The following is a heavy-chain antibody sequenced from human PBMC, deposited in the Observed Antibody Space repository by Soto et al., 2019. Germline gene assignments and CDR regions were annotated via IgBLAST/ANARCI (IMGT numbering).Heavy chain of an antibody. CDR1: GGSFSGYY. CDR2: MSHSGGT. Sequence: SETLSLTCAVYGGSFSGYYWSWIRQPPGKGLEWIGEMSHSGGTHFNPSLKSRVTISVDTSKNQFSLKLSSVTAADTAVYYCARRSYGSGSYAFDYWGQGTLVTVSS. D-gene: IGHD3-10*01. CDR3: ARRSYGSGSYAFDY. J-gene: IGHJ4*02. V-gene: IGHV4-34*01.